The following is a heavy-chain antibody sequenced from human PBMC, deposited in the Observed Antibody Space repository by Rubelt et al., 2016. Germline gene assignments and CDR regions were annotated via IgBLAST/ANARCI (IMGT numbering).Heavy chain of an antibody. J-gene: IGHJ4*02. CDR2: IWYDGSNK. D-gene: IGHD6-19*01. Sequence: GVQWVAVIWYDGSNKYYADSVKGRFTISRDNSKNTLYLQTNSLRAEDTAVYYCARAHASPGYSSGWVLDYWGQGTLVTVSS. CDR3: ARAHASPGYSSGWVLDY. V-gene: IGHV3-33*01.